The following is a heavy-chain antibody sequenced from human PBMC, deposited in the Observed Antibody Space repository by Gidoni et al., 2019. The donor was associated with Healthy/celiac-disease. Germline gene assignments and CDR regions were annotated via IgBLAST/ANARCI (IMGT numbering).Heavy chain of an antibody. V-gene: IGHV1-2*04. J-gene: IGHJ4*02. CDR1: GYTFTGYY. CDR2: INPNSGGT. CDR3: ARDNGAAAVDY. Sequence: QVQLVQSGAEVKKPGASVKVSCQASGYTFTGYYMHWVRQAPGQGLEWMGWINPNSGGTNYAQKLQGWVTMTRDTSISTAYMELSRLRSDDTAVYYCARDNGAAAVDYWGQGTLVTVSS. D-gene: IGHD6-13*01.